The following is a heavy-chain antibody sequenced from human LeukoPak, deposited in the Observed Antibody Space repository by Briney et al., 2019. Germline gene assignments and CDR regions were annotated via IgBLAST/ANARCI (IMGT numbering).Heavy chain of an antibody. V-gene: IGHV3-30*18. Sequence: GGSLRLSCAASGFTFSTSGMHWVRQAPGKGLEWVAVISYDGSNKYYADSVKGRFTISRDNSKNTLYLQMNSLRAEDTAVYYCAKGGSYANFDYWGQGTLVTVSS. D-gene: IGHD3-16*01. CDR1: GFTFSTSG. J-gene: IGHJ4*02. CDR3: AKGGSYANFDY. CDR2: ISYDGSNK.